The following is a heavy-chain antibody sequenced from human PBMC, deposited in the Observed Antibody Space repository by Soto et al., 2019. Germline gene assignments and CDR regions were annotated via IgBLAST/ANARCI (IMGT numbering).Heavy chain of an antibody. J-gene: IGHJ4*02. CDR2: IWFDGSNK. D-gene: IGHD3-16*02. CDR3: ARDLSGPLDY. Sequence: QVQLVESGGGVVQPGRSLRLSCAASGFSFSNYGMHWVRQAPGKGLEWVALIWFDGSNKYYADSVKGRFTISRDISKNTLYLQMNSLRAEDTAVYYCARDLSGPLDYWGQGTXVTVSS. V-gene: IGHV3-33*01. CDR1: GFSFSNYG.